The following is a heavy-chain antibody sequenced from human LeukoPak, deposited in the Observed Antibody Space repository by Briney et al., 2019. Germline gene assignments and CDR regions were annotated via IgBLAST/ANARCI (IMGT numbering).Heavy chain of an antibody. Sequence: GRSLRLSCAASGFTFDDYAMHWVWQAPGKGLEWVSGISWNSGSIGYADSVKGRFTISRDNAKNSLYLQMNSLRAEDTALYYCAKDSGTSDYSLGPSYYMDVWGKGTTVTVSS. D-gene: IGHD4-11*01. J-gene: IGHJ6*03. CDR2: ISWNSGSI. CDR3: AKDSGTSDYSLGPSYYMDV. CDR1: GFTFDDYA. V-gene: IGHV3-9*01.